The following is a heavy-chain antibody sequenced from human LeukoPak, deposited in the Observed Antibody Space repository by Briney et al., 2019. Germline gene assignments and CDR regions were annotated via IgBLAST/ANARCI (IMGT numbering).Heavy chain of an antibody. D-gene: IGHD2-2*01. J-gene: IGHJ4*02. CDR1: GFTFSSHA. CDR2: LSGSGYNT. CDR3: AKDPYGTRYFDY. Sequence: GGSLRLSCAASGFTFSSHALSWVRQAPGKGLEWVSSLSGSGYNTYYADPVKGRFTISRDNSKNTVYLQMNSLRAEDTAVYYCAKDPYGTRYFDYWGQGILVTVSS. V-gene: IGHV3-23*01.